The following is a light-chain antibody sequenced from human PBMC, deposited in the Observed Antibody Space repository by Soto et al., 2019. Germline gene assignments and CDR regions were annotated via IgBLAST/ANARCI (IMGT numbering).Light chain of an antibody. V-gene: IGKV3-15*01. CDR1: QSVSSN. Sequence: EIVMTQSPATLSGSPGERATLSCRASQSVSSNLAWYQQKPGQAPRRLIYGASTRATGIPARFSGSGSVTEFTLTISSLQSEDFAVYYCQQYNNWPPYTFGQGTKLEIK. CDR3: QQYNNWPPYT. CDR2: GAS. J-gene: IGKJ2*01.